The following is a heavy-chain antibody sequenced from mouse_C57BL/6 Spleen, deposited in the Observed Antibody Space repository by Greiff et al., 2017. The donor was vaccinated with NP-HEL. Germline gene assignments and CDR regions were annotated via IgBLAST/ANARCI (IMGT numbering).Heavy chain of an antibody. CDR2: IYPRSGNT. D-gene: IGHD3-2*02. J-gene: IGHJ2*01. Sequence: VKLQESGAELARPGASVELSCKASGYTFTSYGISWVKQRTGQGLEWIGEIYPRSGNTYYNEKFKGKATLTADKSSSTAYMELRSLTSEDSAVYFCARSTAQATGYWGQGTTLTVSS. CDR1: GYTFTSYG. V-gene: IGHV1-81*01. CDR3: ARSTAQATGY.